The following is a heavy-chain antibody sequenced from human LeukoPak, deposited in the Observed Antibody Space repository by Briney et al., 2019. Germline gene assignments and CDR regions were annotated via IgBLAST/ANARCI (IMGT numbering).Heavy chain of an antibody. J-gene: IGHJ5*02. CDR3: AKVIGSQGWFDP. Sequence: PGRSLRLSCAASGFTFDDYAMHWVRQAPGKGLEWVSGISWNSGSIGYADSVKGRFTISRDNAKNSLYLQMNSLRAEDTALYYCAKVIGSQGWFDPWGQGTLVTVSS. V-gene: IGHV3-9*01. CDR1: GFTFDDYA. CDR2: ISWNSGSI.